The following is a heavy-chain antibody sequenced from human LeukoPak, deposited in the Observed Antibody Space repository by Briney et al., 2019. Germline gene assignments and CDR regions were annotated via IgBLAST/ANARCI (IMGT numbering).Heavy chain of an antibody. CDR3: ARDDGLGRGGVDP. J-gene: IGHJ5*02. CDR2: IYSSGSS. V-gene: IGHV4-31*03. CDR1: GSSISSGVFY. Sequence: PSETLSLTCTVSGSSISSGVFYWSWIRQHPGKGLEWIGYIYSSGSSFYNPSLKSRVTISVDTSKNQFSLKLSSVTAADTAVYFCARDDGLGRGGVDPWGQGTLVTVSS. D-gene: IGHD1-26*01.